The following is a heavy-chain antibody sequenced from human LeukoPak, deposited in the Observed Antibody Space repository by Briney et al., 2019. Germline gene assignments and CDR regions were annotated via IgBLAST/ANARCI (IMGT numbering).Heavy chain of an antibody. CDR3: GRTGGSFYFYYYMDV. CDR2: IHYTGTT. CDR1: GVSISSSNW. Sequence: PSETLSLTCAVSGVSISSSNWWSWVRQPPGKGLEWIGSIHYTGTTFCNPSLKSRVTISVDTSKNQFSLKLSSVTAADTAVYYCGRTGGSFYFYYYMDVWGKGTTVTVSS. V-gene: IGHV4-4*02. D-gene: IGHD1-26*01. J-gene: IGHJ6*03.